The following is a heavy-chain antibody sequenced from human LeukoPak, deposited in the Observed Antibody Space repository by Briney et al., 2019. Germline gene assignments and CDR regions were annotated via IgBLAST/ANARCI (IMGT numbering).Heavy chain of an antibody. D-gene: IGHD3-22*01. Sequence: GGSLRLSCAASGFTFSSYSMIWVRQAPGKGLEWVSYISSSSTTIYYADSVKGRFTISRDSAKNSLYLQMNSLRAEDTAVYYCARDRHRYHYDGSGYPPYWGQGTLVTVSS. CDR3: ARDRHRYHYDGSGYPPY. J-gene: IGHJ4*02. CDR1: GFTFSSYS. CDR2: ISSSSTTI. V-gene: IGHV3-48*01.